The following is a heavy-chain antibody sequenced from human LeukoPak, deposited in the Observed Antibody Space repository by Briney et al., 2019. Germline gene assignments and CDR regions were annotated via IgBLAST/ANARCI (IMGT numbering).Heavy chain of an antibody. V-gene: IGHV4-34*01. CDR2: INHSGST. D-gene: IGHD3-3*01. CDR1: GGSFSGYY. Sequence: SETLSLTCAVYGGSFSGYYWSWIRQPPGKGLEWIGEINHSGSTNYNPSLKSRVTISVDTSKNQFSLKLSSVTAADTAVYYCARGRGRLRFLEWLSKYYFDYWGQGTLVTVSS. CDR3: ARGRGRLRFLEWLSKYYFDY. J-gene: IGHJ4*02.